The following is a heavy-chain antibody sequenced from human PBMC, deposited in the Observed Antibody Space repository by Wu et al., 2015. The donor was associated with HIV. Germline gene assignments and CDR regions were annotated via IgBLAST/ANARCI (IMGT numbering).Heavy chain of an antibody. J-gene: IGHJ5*02. CDR2: IIPVLGTT. CDR3: AGGILVRGSERWFDP. Sequence: QVQLLQSGAEVKKPGSSVKVSCKTSGGTFSTYAISWVRQAPGQGLEWMGRIIPVLGTTYNAQKLQGRVTFTADESTGTAYMELTGLRSADTAVYYCAGGILVRGSERWFDPWGQGTLVTVSS. D-gene: IGHD1-1*01. V-gene: IGHV1-69*13. CDR1: GGTFSTYA.